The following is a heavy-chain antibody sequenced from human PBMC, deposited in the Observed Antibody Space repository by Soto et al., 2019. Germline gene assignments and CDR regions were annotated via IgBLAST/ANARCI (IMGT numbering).Heavy chain of an antibody. V-gene: IGHV1-2*02. Sequence: ASVKVSCKASGYTFTGYYMHWVRQAPGQGLEWMGWINPNSGGTNYAQKFQGRVTMTRDTSISTAYMELSRLRSDDTAVYYCARGEIVGVVIYYSYGVEVWGQGTTVTVSS. J-gene: IGHJ6*02. CDR1: GYTFTGYY. CDR2: INPNSGGT. D-gene: IGHD3-3*01. CDR3: ARGEIVGVVIYYSYGVEV.